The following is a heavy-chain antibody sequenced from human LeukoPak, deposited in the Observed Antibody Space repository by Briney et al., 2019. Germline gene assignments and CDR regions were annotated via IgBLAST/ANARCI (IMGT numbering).Heavy chain of an antibody. V-gene: IGHV3-23*01. CDR2: ISDSGDPT. D-gene: IGHD3-22*01. CDR1: GFTFSNYA. Sequence: GGSLRLSCTASGFTFSNYAMTWVRQAPGKGLDWVSLISDSGDPTYYADSVKGRFTISRDNSKNTLFLQMNSLRPEDTALYYCARDSAAHYYDSRPAGGYFNYWGQGTMVSVSS. CDR3: ARDSAAHYYDSRPAGGYFNY. J-gene: IGHJ4*02.